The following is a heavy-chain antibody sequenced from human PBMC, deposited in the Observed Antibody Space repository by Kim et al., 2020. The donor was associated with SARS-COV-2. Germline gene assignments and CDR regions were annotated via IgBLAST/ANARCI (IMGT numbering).Heavy chain of an antibody. CDR1: GGTFSSYA. J-gene: IGHJ6*02. D-gene: IGHD4-17*01. Sequence: SVKVSCKASGGTFSSYAISWVRQAPGQGLEWMGGIIPIFGTANYAQKFQGRVTITADEYTSTAYMELSSLRSEDTAVYYCARARDAGRFYYGMDVWGQGTTVTVSS. V-gene: IGHV1-69*13. CDR3: ARARDAGRFYYGMDV. CDR2: IIPIFGTA.